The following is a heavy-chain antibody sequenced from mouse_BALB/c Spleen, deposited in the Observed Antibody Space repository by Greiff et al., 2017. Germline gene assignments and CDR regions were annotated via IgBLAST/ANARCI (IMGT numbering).Heavy chain of an antibody. V-gene: IGHV3-2*02. D-gene: IGHD1-1*01. J-gene: IGHJ4*01. Sequence: EVKLMESGPGLVKPSQSLSLTCTVTGYSITSDYAWNWIRQFPGNKLEWMGYISYSGSTSYNPSLKSRISITRDTSKNQFFLQLNSVTTEDTATYYCARRTYYGSSYGYAMDYWGQGTSVTVSS. CDR3: ARRTYYGSSYGYAMDY. CDR2: ISYSGST. CDR1: GYSITSDYA.